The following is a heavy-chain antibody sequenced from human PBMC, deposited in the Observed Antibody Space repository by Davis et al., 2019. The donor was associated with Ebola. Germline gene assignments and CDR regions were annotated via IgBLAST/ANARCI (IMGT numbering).Heavy chain of an antibody. CDR3: AKESASCGGDCYSLSDF. CDR2: ISGRGTTI. J-gene: IGHJ4*02. Sequence: GESLKISCAASEFTFTNYAMTWVRQAPGKGLEWVSVISGRGTTIYYADSVKGRFTISRDNSKDTLYLQMNSLRADDTAVYYCAKESASCGGDCYSLSDFWGQGTLVTVSS. D-gene: IGHD2-21*02. V-gene: IGHV3-23*01. CDR1: EFTFTNYA.